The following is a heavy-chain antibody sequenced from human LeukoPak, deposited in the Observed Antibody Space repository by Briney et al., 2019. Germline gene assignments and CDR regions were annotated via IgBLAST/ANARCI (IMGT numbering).Heavy chain of an antibody. CDR1: GYTFTSYW. Sequence: GESLKISCEGSGYTFTSYWIGWVRQLPGKGLEWMGIIYPRVSDTRYSPSFQGQVTISADKSTNTAYLQWSSLKTSDTAMYSFARLGSIIFDKCDYWGQGTLVTVSS. CDR2: IYPRVSDT. D-gene: IGHD3/OR15-3a*01. V-gene: IGHV5-51*01. J-gene: IGHJ4*02. CDR3: ARLGSIIFDKCDY.